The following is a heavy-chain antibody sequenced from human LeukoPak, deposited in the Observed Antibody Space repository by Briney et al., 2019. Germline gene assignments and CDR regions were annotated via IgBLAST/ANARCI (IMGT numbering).Heavy chain of an antibody. J-gene: IGHJ6*04. Sequence: QSGGSLRLSCAASGFTFSSYAMSWVRQAPGKGLEWVSAVTASAGNTYYADSVKGRFTISRDNSKNTLYLQVNSLRAEDTAVYYCAKGDYYGSGSFFKNGMDVWGKGTTVTVSS. V-gene: IGHV3-23*01. CDR1: GFTFSSYA. CDR2: VTASAGNT. D-gene: IGHD3-10*01. CDR3: AKGDYYGSGSFFKNGMDV.